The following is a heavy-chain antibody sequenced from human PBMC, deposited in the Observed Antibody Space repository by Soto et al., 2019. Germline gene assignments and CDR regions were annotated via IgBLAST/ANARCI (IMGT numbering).Heavy chain of an antibody. D-gene: IGHD1-1*01. V-gene: IGHV3-30-3*01. CDR2: ISPDGYNK. J-gene: IGHJ5*02. CDR1: GFTFSTYP. Sequence: QVQLVQSGGGVVQPGGFLRLSCAASGFTFSTYPMHWVRQAPGKGLEWVAVISPDGYNKYYTDSVKGRFTISRDNSKNTLDVQMSSLRAEDTAVYYCARCWGTGPGSILGYNWLDPWGQGVLVTVSS. CDR3: ARCWGTGPGSILGYNWLDP.